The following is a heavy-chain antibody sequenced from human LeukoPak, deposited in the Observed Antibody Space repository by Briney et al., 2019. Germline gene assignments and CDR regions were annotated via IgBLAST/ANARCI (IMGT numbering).Heavy chain of an antibody. CDR1: GFAFSAYG. Sequence: PGRSLRPSCAASGFAFSAYGMNWVRQAPGKGLEWVAVTWHDGTNKYYADSVKGRFTISRDNSKNTLYLQMNSLRAEDTAVYYCARVHSSSWSYYYYGMDVWGQGTTVTVSS. J-gene: IGHJ6*02. D-gene: IGHD6-13*01. CDR3: ARVHSSSWSYYYYGMDV. CDR2: TWHDGTNK. V-gene: IGHV3-30*19.